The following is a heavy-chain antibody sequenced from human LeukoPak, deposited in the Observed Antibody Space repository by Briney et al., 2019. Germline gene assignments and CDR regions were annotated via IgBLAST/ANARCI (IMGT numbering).Heavy chain of an antibody. V-gene: IGHV3-7*03. CDR1: GFSFSNYW. CDR3: ARDKIVGATNFDY. D-gene: IGHD1-26*01. J-gene: IGHJ4*02. CDR2: IKQDGSEK. Sequence: GGSLRLSCAASGFSFSNYWMSWVRQVPGKGLEWVANIKQDGSEKYCVDSVKGRFTISRDNAKNSLYLQMNSLRAKDTAIYYCARDKIVGATNFDYWGQGTLVTVSS.